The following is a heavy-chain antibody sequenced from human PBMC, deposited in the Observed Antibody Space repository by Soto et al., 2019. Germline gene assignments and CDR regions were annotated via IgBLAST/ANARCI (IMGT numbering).Heavy chain of an antibody. Sequence: HVQLQESGPGLVKPSQTLSLTCTVSGGSISSGGYFWSWIRQHPGKGLEWIGFIYYSGRTYYNPHLKSRMTISVDTSKNHISLNLSSVTAADTAMYYCARAPNSSPTHSPLKNYYFDYWGQGTLVTVSS. J-gene: IGHJ4*02. CDR2: IYYSGRT. D-gene: IGHD6-13*01. CDR3: ARAPNSSPTHSPLKNYYFDY. V-gene: IGHV4-31*03. CDR1: GGSISSGGYF.